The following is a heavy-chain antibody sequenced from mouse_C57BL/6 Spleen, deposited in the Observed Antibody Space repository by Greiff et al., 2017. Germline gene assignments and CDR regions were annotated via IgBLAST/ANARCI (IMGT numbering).Heavy chain of an antibody. CDR2: IWSGGST. CDR3: ARNYANWDGNWYFDV. D-gene: IGHD4-1*01. J-gene: IGHJ1*03. Sequence: VKVVESGPGLVQPSQSLSITCTVSGFSLTSYGVHWVRQSPGKGLEWLGVIWSGGSTDYNAAFISRLSISKDNSKSQVFFKMNSLQADDTAIYYCARNYANWDGNWYFDVWGTGTTVTVSS. V-gene: IGHV2-2*01. CDR1: GFSLTSYG.